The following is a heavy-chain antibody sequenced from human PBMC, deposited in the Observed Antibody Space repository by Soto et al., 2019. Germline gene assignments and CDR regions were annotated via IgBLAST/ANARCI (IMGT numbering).Heavy chain of an antibody. V-gene: IGHV1-8*01. Sequence: QVQVVQSRAEVKKPAASVRVSCKTSGYTFTDYDINWVRQATGQGPEGRGWRSRDSGNAGYAQQFQGRVTMTRNTSISTAYMWLSSLRSEDEAVYYCEVTTGYWGQGTMGTVSS. CDR1: GYTFTDYD. D-gene: IGHD2-21*02. CDR3: EVTTGY. J-gene: IGHJ4*02. CDR2: RSRDSGNA.